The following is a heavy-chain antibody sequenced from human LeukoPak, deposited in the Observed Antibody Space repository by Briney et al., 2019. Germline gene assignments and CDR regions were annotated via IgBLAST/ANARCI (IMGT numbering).Heavy chain of an antibody. D-gene: IGHD5-18*01. CDR3: ARARGYSYGYAPY. J-gene: IGHJ4*02. V-gene: IGHV3-48*01. CDR1: GFTFSSYS. Sequence: GGSLRLSCAASGFTFSSYSMNWVRQAPGKGLEWVSYISSSSSTIYYADSVKGRFTISRDNAKNSLYLQMNSLRAEDTAVYYCARARGYSYGYAPYWGQGTLVTVSS. CDR2: ISSSSSTI.